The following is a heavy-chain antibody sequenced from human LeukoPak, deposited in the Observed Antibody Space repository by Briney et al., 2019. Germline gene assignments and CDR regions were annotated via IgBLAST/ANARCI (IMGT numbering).Heavy chain of an antibody. CDR1: GFTFSHYT. Sequence: GGSLRLSCAASGFTFSHYTMNWVRQAPGKGLEWVSSITALSSYIYYADSVKGRFAISRDNANNSLYLQMTSLRAEDTAVYYCARVGGTGWYHDDYWGQGTLVTVSS. J-gene: IGHJ4*02. D-gene: IGHD6-19*01. V-gene: IGHV3-21*01. CDR3: ARVGGTGWYHDDY. CDR2: ITALSSYI.